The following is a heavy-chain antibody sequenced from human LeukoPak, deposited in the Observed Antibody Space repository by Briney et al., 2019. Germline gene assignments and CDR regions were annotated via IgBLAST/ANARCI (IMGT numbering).Heavy chain of an antibody. V-gene: IGHV3-15*01. D-gene: IGHD3-22*01. J-gene: IGHJ4*02. CDR3: TRSHYDNSGYYSGLVDY. CDR2: IKSKTDGGTA. Sequence: PGGSLRLSCAASGFTFSNAWMSWVRQAPGKGLEWIGRIKSKTDGGTADYPAPVKGRFTISRDDSKNMVYLQMNSLKTEDTAVYYCTRSHYDNSGYYSGLVDYWGQGTLVTVSS. CDR1: GFTFSNAW.